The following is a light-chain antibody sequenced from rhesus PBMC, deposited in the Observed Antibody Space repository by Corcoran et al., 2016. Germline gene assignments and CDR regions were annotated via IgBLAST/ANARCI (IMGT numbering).Light chain of an antibody. J-gene: IGKJ2*01. CDR2: KAS. V-gene: IGKV1-22*01. Sequence: DIQMTQSPSSLSAAVGDKVTITCRASQGISSWLAWYQQKPGKAPKLLIHKASNLQGGVPSRFSGSGSGTDFTLTLSSLQPDDFATYYFLQYTSSPSSFGQGTKVEIK. CDR3: LQYTSSPSS. CDR1: QGISSW.